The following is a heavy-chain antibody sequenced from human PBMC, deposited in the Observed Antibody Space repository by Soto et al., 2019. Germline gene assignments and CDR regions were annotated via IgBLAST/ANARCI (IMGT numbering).Heavy chain of an antibody. CDR3: ARDRDYSGYDNNWFDP. CDR1: GGTFSSYD. CDR2: IIPIFGTA. J-gene: IGHJ5*02. Sequence: QVQLVQSGAEVKKPGSSVKVSCKASGGTFSSYDISWVRQAPGQGLEWMGGIIPIFGTANYAQKFQGRVTIPADESTSTAYMELSSLRSEDTAVYYCARDRDYSGYDNNWFDPWGQGTLVTVSS. V-gene: IGHV1-69*01. D-gene: IGHD5-12*01.